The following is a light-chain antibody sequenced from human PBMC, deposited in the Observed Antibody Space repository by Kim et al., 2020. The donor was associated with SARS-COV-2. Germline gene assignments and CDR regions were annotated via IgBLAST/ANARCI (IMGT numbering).Light chain of an antibody. Sequence: GQSLTVSCTGSSSDVVAYDYVSWYQQHPNEAPKLIIYDVSNRPSGISDRFSGSKSGNTASLTISGLQAEDEAHYYCSSYTTTKKRVFGTGTKVTVL. V-gene: IGLV2-14*03. CDR1: SSDVVAYDY. CDR3: SSYTTTKKRV. J-gene: IGLJ1*01. CDR2: DVS.